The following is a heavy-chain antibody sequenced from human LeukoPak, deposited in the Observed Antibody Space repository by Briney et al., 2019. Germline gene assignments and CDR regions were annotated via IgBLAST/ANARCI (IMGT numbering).Heavy chain of an antibody. D-gene: IGHD2-15*01. CDR2: ISWNSGSI. V-gene: IGHV3-9*01. CDR1: GFTFDDYA. J-gene: IGHJ6*02. CDR3: AGGSSATYYYYYGMDV. Sequence: GRSLRLSCAASGFTFDDYAMHWVRQAPGKGLEWVSGISWNSGSIGCADSVKGRFTISRDNAKNSLYLQMNSLRAEDTAVYYCAGGSSATYYYYYGMDVWGQGTTVTVSS.